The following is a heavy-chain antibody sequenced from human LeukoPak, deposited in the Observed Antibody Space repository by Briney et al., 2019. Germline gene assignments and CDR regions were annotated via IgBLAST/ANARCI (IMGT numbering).Heavy chain of an antibody. CDR3: ARGRDTVVVDNNWFDP. V-gene: IGHV4-59*01. D-gene: IGHD2-15*01. J-gene: IGHJ5*02. CDR2: IYYSGST. CDR1: GGSISSYY. Sequence: SETLSLTCTVSGGSISSYYWSWIRQPPGKGLEWIGYIYYSGSTNYNPSLKSRVTISVDTSKNQFSLKLSSVTAADTAVYYCARGRDTVVVDNNWFDPWGQGTLVTVSS.